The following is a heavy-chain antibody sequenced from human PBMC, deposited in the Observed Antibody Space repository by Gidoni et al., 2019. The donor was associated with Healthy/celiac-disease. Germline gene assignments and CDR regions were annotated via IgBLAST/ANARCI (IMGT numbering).Heavy chain of an antibody. V-gene: IGHV3-74*01. Sequence: EVQLVESGGGLVQPGGSLRLPCAASVFTFISYWMHWVRQAPGKGLVWVSRINSDGSSTSYADSVKGRFTISRDNAKNTLYLQMNSLRAEDTAVYYCAREASRGMVYAIPGLVDGMDVWGQGTTVTVSS. J-gene: IGHJ6*02. CDR3: AREASRGMVYAIPGLVDGMDV. D-gene: IGHD2-8*01. CDR2: INSDGSST. CDR1: VFTFISYW.